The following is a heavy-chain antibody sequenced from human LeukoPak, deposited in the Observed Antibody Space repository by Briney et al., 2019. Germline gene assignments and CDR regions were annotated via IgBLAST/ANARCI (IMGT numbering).Heavy chain of an antibody. Sequence: PGGSLRLSCAASGFTFRTYAMNWVRQAPGKELEWVSAISSSGGSTYYADSVKGRFTISRDNSKNTLYLQMNSLRVEDTAVYYCAKDRAYYGSGSFWFDPWGQGTLVTVSS. D-gene: IGHD3-10*01. CDR1: GFTFRTYA. CDR2: ISSSGGST. V-gene: IGHV3-23*01. J-gene: IGHJ5*02. CDR3: AKDRAYYGSGSFWFDP.